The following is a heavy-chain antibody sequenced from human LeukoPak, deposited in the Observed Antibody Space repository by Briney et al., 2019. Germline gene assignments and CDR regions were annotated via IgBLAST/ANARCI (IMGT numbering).Heavy chain of an antibody. D-gene: IGHD2-15*01. CDR3: ARIVVASTFDY. CDR1: GGSIRSGDYY. CDR2: IYYSGST. V-gene: IGHV4-31*03. J-gene: IGHJ4*02. Sequence: PSETLSLTCTVSGGSIRSGDYYWSWIRQHPGKGLEWIGYIYYSGSTYYNPSLKSRVTISVDTSKNQFSLKLSSVTAAGTAVYYCARIVVASTFDYWGQGTLVTVSS.